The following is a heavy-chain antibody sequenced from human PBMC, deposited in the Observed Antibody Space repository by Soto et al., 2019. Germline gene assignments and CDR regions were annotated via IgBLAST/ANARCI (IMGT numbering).Heavy chain of an antibody. V-gene: IGHV3-30-3*01. CDR2: ISYDGSNK. CDR3: ARAGAPLFGLVPAEGIYYYYGMDV. J-gene: IGHJ6*02. CDR1: GFTFSSYA. D-gene: IGHD2-2*01. Sequence: GGSLRLSCAASGFTFSSYAMHWVRQAPGKGLEWVAVISYDGSNKYYADSVKGRFTISRDNSKNTLYLQMNSLRAEDTAVYYCARAGAPLFGLVPAEGIYYYYGMDVWGQGTTVTVSS.